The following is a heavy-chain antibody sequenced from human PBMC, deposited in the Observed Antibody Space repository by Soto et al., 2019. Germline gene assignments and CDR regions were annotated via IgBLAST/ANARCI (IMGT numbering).Heavy chain of an antibody. CDR3: ARRSRGWYFDY. Sequence: EVQLLESGGGLVQPGGSLRLSCAASGFSFSSYAMNWVRQAPGKGLEWVSVISGSGDSTYYADSVKGRFTISRDNSNNTLFLQMISLRAEDTAVYYCARRSRGWYFDYWGQGTLVIVSS. J-gene: IGHJ4*02. CDR1: GFSFSSYA. D-gene: IGHD6-19*01. CDR2: ISGSGDST. V-gene: IGHV3-23*01.